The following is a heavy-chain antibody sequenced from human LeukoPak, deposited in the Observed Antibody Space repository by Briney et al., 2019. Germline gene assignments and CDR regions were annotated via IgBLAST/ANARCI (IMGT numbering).Heavy chain of an antibody. CDR1: GGSISSYY. CDR2: IYYSGST. CDR3: ARVIVQWELFFDY. J-gene: IGHJ4*02. D-gene: IGHD1-26*01. V-gene: IGHV4-59*01. Sequence: PSETLSLTCTVSGGSISSYYWSWIRQPPGKGLEWIGYIYYSGSTNYNPSLKSRVTISVDTSKNQFSLKLSSVTAADTAVYYCARVIVQWELFFDYWGQGTLVTVSS.